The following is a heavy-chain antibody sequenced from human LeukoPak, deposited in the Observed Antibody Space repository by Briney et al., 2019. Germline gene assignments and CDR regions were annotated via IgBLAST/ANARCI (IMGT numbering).Heavy chain of an antibody. CDR3: ARVFILYDSSGEDAFDI. D-gene: IGHD3-22*01. Sequence: ASVKVSCKASGYTFTGYYMHWVRQAPGQGLEWMGIINPSGGSTSYAQKFQGRVTMTRDMSTSTVYMELSSLRSEDTAVYYCARVFILYDSSGEDAFDIWGQGTMVTVSS. CDR1: GYTFTGYY. V-gene: IGHV1-46*01. J-gene: IGHJ3*02. CDR2: INPSGGST.